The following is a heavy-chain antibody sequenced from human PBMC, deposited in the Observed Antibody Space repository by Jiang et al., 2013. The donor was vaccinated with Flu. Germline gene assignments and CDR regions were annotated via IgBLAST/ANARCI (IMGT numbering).Heavy chain of an antibody. Sequence: GAEVKKPGASVKVSCKVSGYALTELSMHWVRQAPGQGLEWMGWITNHNSKTNYAQRFQGRVTMTTDTFTSTVYMELRSLRYDDTAVYYCAELGILSDDAFDSWGQGTMVTVSS. J-gene: IGHJ3*02. CDR1: GYALTELS. CDR2: ITNHNSKT. D-gene: IGHD7-27*01. CDR3: AELGILSDDAFDS. V-gene: IGHV1-18*01.